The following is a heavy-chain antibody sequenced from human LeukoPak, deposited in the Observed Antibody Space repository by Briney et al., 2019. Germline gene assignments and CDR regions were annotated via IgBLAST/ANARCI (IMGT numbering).Heavy chain of an antibody. V-gene: IGHV4-34*01. J-gene: IGHJ6*02. CDR3: ARGHPTIAAITYYYYGMDV. Sequence: SETLSLTCAVYGGSFSGYYWSWIRQPPGKGLEWIGEINHSGGTNYNPSLKSRVTISVDTSKNQFSLKLSSVTAADTAVYYCARGHPTIAAITYYYYGMDVWGQGTTVTVSS. CDR1: GGSFSGYY. D-gene: IGHD2-2*02. CDR2: INHSGGT.